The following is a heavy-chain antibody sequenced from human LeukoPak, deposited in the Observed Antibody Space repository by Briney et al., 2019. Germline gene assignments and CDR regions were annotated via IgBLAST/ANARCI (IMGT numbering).Heavy chain of an antibody. CDR3: ARGLGYCSGGTCFFYYGMDV. CDR1: GVSISSYY. D-gene: IGHD2-15*01. Sequence: PSETLSLTCTVSGVSISSYYWSWVRQSPGKGLEWIGYIHYSGSTSSSPSLRSRVTVSVDTSKNQFSLRLNSVTAADTAVYYCARGLGYCSGGTCFFYYGMDVWGQGTTVTVSS. V-gene: IGHV4-59*01. J-gene: IGHJ6*02. CDR2: IHYSGST.